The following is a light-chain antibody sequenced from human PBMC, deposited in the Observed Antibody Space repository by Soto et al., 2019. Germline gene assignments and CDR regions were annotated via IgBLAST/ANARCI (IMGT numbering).Light chain of an antibody. CDR2: DTA. CDR3: QQYSKWPT. J-gene: IGKJ5*01. V-gene: IGKV3-15*01. CDR1: ESVSGN. Sequence: EIVMTQSPATLSVSPGERATLSCRASESVSGNLAWYQQKPGQAPRLLIYDTASRATAIPVRFSGSGSGTEFTLTISSLQSEDFAVYYCQQYSKWPTFGQGTRLEIK.